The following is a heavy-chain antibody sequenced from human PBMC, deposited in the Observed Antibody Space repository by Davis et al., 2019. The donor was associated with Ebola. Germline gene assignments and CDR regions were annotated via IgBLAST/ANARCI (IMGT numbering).Heavy chain of an antibody. Sequence: SETLSLTCAVSGGSISSSNWWRWVRQPPGKGLEWIGEIYHSGSTNYNPSLKSRVTISVDKSKNQFSLKLSSVTAADTAVYYCARGFGELPYYYYGMDVWGQGTTVTVSS. CDR2: IYHSGST. V-gene: IGHV4-4*02. CDR1: GGSISSSNW. D-gene: IGHD3-10*01. CDR3: ARGFGELPYYYYGMDV. J-gene: IGHJ6*02.